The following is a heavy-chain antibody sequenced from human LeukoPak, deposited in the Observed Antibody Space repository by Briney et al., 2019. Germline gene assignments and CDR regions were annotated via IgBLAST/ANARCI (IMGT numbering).Heavy chain of an antibody. CDR2: IIPIFGTA. Sequence: GASVKVSCKASGGTFSSYAISWVRQAHGQGLEWMGGIIPIFGTANYAQKFQGRVTITTDESTSTAYMELSSLRSEDTAVYDCAVVVTPGGWGQGTLVTVSS. CDR1: GGTFSSYA. CDR3: AVVVTPGG. J-gene: IGHJ4*02. V-gene: IGHV1-69*05. D-gene: IGHD4-23*01.